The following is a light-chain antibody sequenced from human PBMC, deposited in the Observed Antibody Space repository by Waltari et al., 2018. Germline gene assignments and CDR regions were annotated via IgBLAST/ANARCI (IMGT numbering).Light chain of an antibody. V-gene: IGLV2-11*02. J-gene: IGLJ1*01. CDR3: CSYAGSPYV. CDR2: DVN. Sequence: ALTQPRPVSGAPGQAVTLPCTGNRSDVWGFKYVSWYQQHPGKAPKLMIYDVNKRPSGVPDRFSGSKSGNTASLTIFGLQAEDEADYYCCSYAGSPYVFGTGTKVTVL. CDR1: RSDVWGFKY.